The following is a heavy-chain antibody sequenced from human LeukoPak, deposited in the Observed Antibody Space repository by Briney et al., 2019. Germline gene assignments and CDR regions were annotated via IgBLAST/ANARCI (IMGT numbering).Heavy chain of an antibody. J-gene: IGHJ3*02. V-gene: IGHV3-23*01. CDR3: AKDQLTGTTLGAFDI. D-gene: IGHD1-7*01. CDR2: ISGSGGST. Sequence: PGGSLRLSCAASGFTVSNNYMTWVRQAPGRGLEWVSLISGSGGSTYYVDSVKGRFTISRDNSKNTLYLQMNSLRAEDTAVCYCAKDQLTGTTLGAFDIWGQGTMVTVPS. CDR1: GFTVSNNY.